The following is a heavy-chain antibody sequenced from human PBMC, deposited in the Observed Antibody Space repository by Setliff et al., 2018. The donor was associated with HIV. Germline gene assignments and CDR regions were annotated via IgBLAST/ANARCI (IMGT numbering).Heavy chain of an antibody. D-gene: IGHD2-21*01. CDR2: LKSKTDGGKT. CDR3: ATDNGPSYSMDI. V-gene: IGHV3-15*01. J-gene: IGHJ6*02. CDR1: GLTLSNTW. Sequence: GGSLRLSCAASGLTLSNTWMSWVRQAPGKGLEWVGRLKSKTDGGKTDDASPVRGRFTISRDDSKNTLYLQMNSLKIEDTAVYFCATDNGPSYSMDIWGQGTTVTVS.